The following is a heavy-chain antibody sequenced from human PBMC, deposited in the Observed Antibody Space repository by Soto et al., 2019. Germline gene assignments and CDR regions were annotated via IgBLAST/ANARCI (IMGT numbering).Heavy chain of an antibody. D-gene: IGHD6-13*01. J-gene: IGHJ4*02. CDR2: INPSGGST. CDR1: GYTFTSYY. CDR3: ARVLVGIAAADIYFDY. V-gene: IGHV1-46*01. Sequence: ASVKVSCKASGYTFTSYYMHWVRQAPGQGLEWMGIINPSGGSTSYAQKFQGRVTMTRDTSTSTVYMELSSLRSEDTAVYYCARVLVGIAAADIYFDYWGKGTLGTVSS.